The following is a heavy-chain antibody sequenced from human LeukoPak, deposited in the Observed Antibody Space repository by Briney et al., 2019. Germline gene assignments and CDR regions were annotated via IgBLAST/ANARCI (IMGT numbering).Heavy chain of an antibody. CDR2: ISGSGGST. J-gene: IGHJ4*02. V-gene: IGHV3-23*01. CDR3: ATLWFGELGLY. CDR1: GFTFRSYA. D-gene: IGHD3-10*01. Sequence: GGSLRLSCPASGFTFRSYAMSWVRQAPGKGVEWVSAISGSGGSTYCADSVKGRFTISRDNPKNTLSLQMNSLRAEDTAVYYCATLWFGELGLYWGQGTLVSVSS.